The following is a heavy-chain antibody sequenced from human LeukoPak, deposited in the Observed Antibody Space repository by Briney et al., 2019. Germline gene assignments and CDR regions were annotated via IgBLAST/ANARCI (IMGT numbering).Heavy chain of an antibody. CDR1: GFTFSSYA. J-gene: IGHJ4*02. V-gene: IGHV3-23*01. CDR3: AKVGSSGWSYFD. CDR2: ISGSGGST. Sequence: GGSLRLSCAASGFTFSSYAMSWVRQAPGKWLEWVSAISGSGGSTYYADSVKGRFTISRDNSKNTLYLQMNSLRAEDTAVYYCAKVGSSGWSYFDWGQGTLVTVSS. D-gene: IGHD6-19*01.